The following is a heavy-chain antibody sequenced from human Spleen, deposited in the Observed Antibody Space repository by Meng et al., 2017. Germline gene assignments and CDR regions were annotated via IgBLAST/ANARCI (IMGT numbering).Heavy chain of an antibody. Sequence: QLHLQESGPGLVKPSETLSLTCTVSAGSISSSNWWSWVRQPPGKGLEWIGEIYHTGSINYNSSLKSRVTISLDKSKNQFSLKLSSVTAADTAVYYCARVGGSGSPTDYWGQGTLVTVSS. CDR1: AGSISSSNW. V-gene: IGHV4-4*02. CDR2: IYHTGSI. CDR3: ARVGGSGSPTDY. D-gene: IGHD1-26*01. J-gene: IGHJ4*02.